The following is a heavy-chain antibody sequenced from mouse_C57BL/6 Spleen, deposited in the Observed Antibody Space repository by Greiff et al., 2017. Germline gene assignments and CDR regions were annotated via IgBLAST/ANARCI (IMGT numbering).Heavy chain of an antibody. V-gene: IGHV1-82*01. CDR3: ALGLFAY. D-gene: IGHD4-1*01. CDR2: IYPGDGDT. Sequence: QVQLQQSGPELVKPGASVKISCKASGYAFSSSWMNWVKQRPGKGLEWIGRIYPGDGDTNYNGKFKGKATLTADKSSSTAYMQLSSLPSEDSAVYFCALGLFAYWGQGTLVTVSA. J-gene: IGHJ3*01. CDR1: GYAFSSSW.